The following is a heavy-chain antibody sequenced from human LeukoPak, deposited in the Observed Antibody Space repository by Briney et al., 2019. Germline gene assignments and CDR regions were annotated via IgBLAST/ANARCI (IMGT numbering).Heavy chain of an antibody. CDR1: GLTLSDHY. J-gene: IGHJ4*02. CDR2: SRNNRNSYTT. CDR3: TRDDCSGTSCYKWDY. Sequence: GGSLRLSCAVSGLTLSDHYMDWVRQAPGKGLEWVARSRNNRNSYTTEYAASVKGRFTISRDDSKNSLSLQMNSLKTEDTAVYYCTRDDCSGTSCYKWDYWGQGTLVTVSS. V-gene: IGHV3-72*01. D-gene: IGHD2-2*02.